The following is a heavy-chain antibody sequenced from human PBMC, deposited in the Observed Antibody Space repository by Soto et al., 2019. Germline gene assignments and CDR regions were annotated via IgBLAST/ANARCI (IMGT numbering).Heavy chain of an antibody. D-gene: IGHD3-22*01. V-gene: IGHV4-4*07. J-gene: IGHJ3*02. CDR2: IYTSGST. Sequence: SETLSLTCTVSGGSISSYYWSWIRQPAGKGLEWIGRIYTSGSTNYNPSLKSRVTMSVDTSKNQFSLKLSSVAAADTAVYYCARDDLNGRDSPGDAFDIWGQGTMVTVSS. CDR3: ARDDLNGRDSPGDAFDI. CDR1: GGSISSYY.